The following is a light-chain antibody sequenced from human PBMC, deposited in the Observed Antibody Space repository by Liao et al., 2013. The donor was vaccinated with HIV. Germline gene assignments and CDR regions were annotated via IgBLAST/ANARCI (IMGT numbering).Light chain of an antibody. CDR2: SDR. CDR1: NIATKS. Sequence: SYELTQPPSVSVAPGQTARITCGGNNIATKSVHWYQVPPGQAPVLVIFSDRDRPSGISERFSGSNSGNTATLTISRVEAGDEADYYCQVWDGGFDHVVDFGGGTKLTVI. J-gene: IGLJ2*01. CDR3: QVWDGGFDHVVD. V-gene: IGLV3-21*01.